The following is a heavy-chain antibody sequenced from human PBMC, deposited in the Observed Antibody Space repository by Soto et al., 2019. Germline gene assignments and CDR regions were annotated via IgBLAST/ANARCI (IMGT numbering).Heavy chain of an antibody. V-gene: IGHV4-31*03. CDR1: GGSISSGGYY. D-gene: IGHD6-13*01. J-gene: IGHJ5*02. CDR2: IYYSGST. CDR3: ARVFSDSRSFFDP. Sequence: PSETLSLTCTVSGGSISSGGYYWSWIRQHPGKGLEWIGYIYYSGSTYYNPSLKSRVTISVDTSKNQFSLKLSSVTAADTAVYYCARVFSDSRSFFDPWGQGTLVTVSS.